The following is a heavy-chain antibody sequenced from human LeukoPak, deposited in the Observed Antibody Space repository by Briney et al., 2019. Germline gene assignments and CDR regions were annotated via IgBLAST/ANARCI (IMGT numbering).Heavy chain of an antibody. CDR3: ARVKRDCSGGSCYSYDY. V-gene: IGHV3-23*01. D-gene: IGHD2-15*01. J-gene: IGHJ4*02. Sequence: GGSLGLSCAASRFTFNTYAVNWVRQAPGKGLEWVSAISGNGDITYYADSVRGRFTISRDNSKNTLYLQMNSLRAEDTAVYYCARVKRDCSGGSCYSYDYWGQGALVTVSS. CDR2: ISGNGDIT. CDR1: RFTFNTYA.